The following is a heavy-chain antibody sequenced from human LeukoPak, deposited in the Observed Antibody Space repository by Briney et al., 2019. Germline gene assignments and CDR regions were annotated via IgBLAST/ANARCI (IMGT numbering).Heavy chain of an antibody. V-gene: IGHV3-74*01. CDR2: INSDGSST. CDR1: GFTFSSYW. CDR3: ASPYCCGGRCPGY. J-gene: IGHJ4*02. D-gene: IGHD2-15*01. Sequence: GGSLRLSCAASGFTFSSYWMHWVRQAPGKGLVWVSRINSDGSSTSYADSVKGRFTISRDNATNTLYLQMSNLRAEDTAVYYCASPYCCGGRCPGYWGQGTLVTVSS.